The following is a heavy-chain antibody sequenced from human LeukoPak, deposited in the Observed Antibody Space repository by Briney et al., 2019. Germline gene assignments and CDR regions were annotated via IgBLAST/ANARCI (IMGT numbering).Heavy chain of an antibody. CDR2: IDQRGSA. J-gene: IGHJ4*02. D-gene: IGHD6-13*01. CDR1: GGSFNDYY. V-gene: IGHV4-34*01. CDR3: ARGTAAARLGY. Sequence: SETLSLTCAVYGGSFNDYYWSWIRQPPGKGLEWIGEIDQRGSAHYSPSLKSRVTISVDTSKNQFSLNLRSVTAADTAVYYCARGTAAARLGYWGQGTLVTVSS.